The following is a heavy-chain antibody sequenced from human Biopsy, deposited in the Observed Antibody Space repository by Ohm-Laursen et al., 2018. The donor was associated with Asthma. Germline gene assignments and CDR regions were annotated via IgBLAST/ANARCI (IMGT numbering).Heavy chain of an antibody. Sequence: SDTLSLTCGVYRGSLRVYVWSWIRQPPGKGLEWIGESNQGGSPTFNPSLKSRVTISSDTSKNQLSLKLRSVTAADTAVYYCASGPEWYGLDVWGQGTTVTVSS. CDR1: RGSLRVYV. D-gene: IGHD3-3*01. CDR2: SNQGGSP. J-gene: IGHJ6*02. CDR3: ASGPEWYGLDV. V-gene: IGHV4-34*01.